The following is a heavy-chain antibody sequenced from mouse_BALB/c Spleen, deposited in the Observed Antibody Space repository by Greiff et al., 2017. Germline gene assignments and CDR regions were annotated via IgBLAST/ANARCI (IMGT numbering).Heavy chain of an antibody. V-gene: IGHV14-3*02. CDR2: IDPANGNT. D-gene: IGHD3-2*01. CDR1: GFNIKDTY. J-gene: IGHJ4*01. CDR3: ALDSSGYVGDY. Sequence: VHVKQSGAELVKPGASVKLSCTASGFNIKDTYMHWVKQRPEQGLEWIGRIDPANGNTKYDPKFQGKATITADTSSNTAYLQLSSLTSEDTAVYYCALDSSGYVGDYWGQGTSVTVSS.